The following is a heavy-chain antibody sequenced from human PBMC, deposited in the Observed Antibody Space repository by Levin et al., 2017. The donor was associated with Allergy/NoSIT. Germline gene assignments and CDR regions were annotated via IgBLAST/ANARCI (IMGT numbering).Heavy chain of an antibody. CDR1: GFSLSNARMG. CDR3: ARILGAVTGYYYYYYMDV. J-gene: IGHJ6*03. CDR2: IFSNDEK. V-gene: IGHV2-26*01. D-gene: IGHD4-11*01. Sequence: SGPTLVKPTETLTLTCTVSGFSLSNARMGVSWIRQPPGKALEWLAHIFSNDEKSYSTSLKSRLTISKDTSKSQVVLTMTNMDPVDTATYYCARILGAVTGYYYYYYMDVWGKGTTVTVSS.